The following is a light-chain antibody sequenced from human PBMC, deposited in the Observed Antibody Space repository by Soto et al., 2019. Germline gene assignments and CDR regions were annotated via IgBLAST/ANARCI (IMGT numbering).Light chain of an antibody. CDR2: DVS. V-gene: IGKV3-15*01. Sequence: EIVMTQSPATLSVSPGERATLSCRASQSVGSNLAWYQQRPGQPPRLLIYDVSTRATGIPARFSGSGSGTEITLTISSLQSVDFAVYYCQQCDSWPFTFGPGTKVDIK. J-gene: IGKJ3*01. CDR3: QQCDSWPFT. CDR1: QSVGSN.